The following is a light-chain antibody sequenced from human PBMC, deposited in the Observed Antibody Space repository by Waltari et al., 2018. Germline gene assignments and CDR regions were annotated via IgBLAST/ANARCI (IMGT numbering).Light chain of an antibody. CDR1: QSISRN. CDR2: GAS. V-gene: IGKV3-15*01. Sequence: EILMTQSPATLSVSPGEGATLSCRASQSISRNLAWYQQKPGQAPRLLIYGASTRAAGVPARFSGSGSGTEFTLTINSLQSEDFAVYYCQQYNNWRTFGQGTKLEIK. CDR3: QQYNNWRT. J-gene: IGKJ2*01.